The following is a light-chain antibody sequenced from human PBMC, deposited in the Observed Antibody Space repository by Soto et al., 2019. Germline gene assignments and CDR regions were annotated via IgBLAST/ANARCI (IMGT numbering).Light chain of an antibody. CDR1: NIGSES. J-gene: IGLJ3*02. CDR2: DDS. Sequence: SYELTQPPSVSVAPGQTARITCGGDNIGSESVHWNQQKPGQAPVLVVFDDSDRPSGIPELFSGSNSGNTATLTISRVEAGDEADYHCQVWDTSSDHSWVFGGGTKLTVL. CDR3: QVWDTSSDHSWV. V-gene: IGLV3-21*02.